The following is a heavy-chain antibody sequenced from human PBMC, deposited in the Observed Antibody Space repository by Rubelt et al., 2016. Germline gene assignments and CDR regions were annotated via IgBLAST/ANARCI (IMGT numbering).Heavy chain of an antibody. J-gene: IGHJ6*02. V-gene: IGHV1-2*06. CDR2: VQPNSGGT. Sequence: QVQLVQSGAEVKKPGSSVKVSCKASGYTFTGYYMHWVRQAPGQGLEWMGRVQPNSGGTNAAQKFTGRVTMTRDTSISTAYMELSRLRSDDTAVYYCAREGDYYYGMDVWGQGTTVTVSS. D-gene: IGHD3-16*01. CDR1: GYTFTGYY. CDR3: AREGDYYYGMDV.